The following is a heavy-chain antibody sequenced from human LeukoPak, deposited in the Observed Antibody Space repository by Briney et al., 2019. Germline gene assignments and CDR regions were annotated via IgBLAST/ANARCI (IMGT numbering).Heavy chain of an antibody. J-gene: IGHJ4*02. D-gene: IGHD5-18*01. CDR1: GISFSSYE. V-gene: IGHV3-48*03. Sequence: GGSLRLSCAASGISFSSYEMNWVRQAPGKGLEWISCISSSGTTMYYADSVKGRFTISRDNAKNSLYLQMNSLRAEDTAVYYCARGFRDTAMFLDYWGQGTPVTVSS. CDR2: ISSSGTTM. CDR3: ARGFRDTAMFLDY.